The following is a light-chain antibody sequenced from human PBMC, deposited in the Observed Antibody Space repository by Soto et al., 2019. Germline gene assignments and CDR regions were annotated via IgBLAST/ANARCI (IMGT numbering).Light chain of an antibody. V-gene: IGLV2-14*01. Sequence: QSFLTEPASLSGSPGQSITISCTGTSSDVGLYDYVSWYQQHPGKAPQLMIYAVSNRPSGVSNRFSASKSGNTASLFISGLQAEDEADYYCSSYTSDSSYVFGSGTKVTVL. CDR2: AVS. CDR3: SSYTSDSSYV. J-gene: IGLJ1*01. CDR1: SSDVGLYDY.